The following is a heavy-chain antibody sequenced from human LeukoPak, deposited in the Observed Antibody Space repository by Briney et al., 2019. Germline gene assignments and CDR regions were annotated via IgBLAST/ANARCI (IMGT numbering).Heavy chain of an antibody. Sequence: SQTLSLTCAISGDSVSTNSAAWNWIRQSPSRGLEWLGRTYYRSKWYNDYAGSVKSRITINPDTSKNQFSLKLSSVTAADTAVYYCARDLAAAGTLSHWFDPWGQGTLVTVSS. V-gene: IGHV6-1*01. CDR2: TYYRSKWYN. J-gene: IGHJ5*02. D-gene: IGHD6-13*01. CDR3: ARDLAAAGTLSHWFDP. CDR1: GDSVSTNSAA.